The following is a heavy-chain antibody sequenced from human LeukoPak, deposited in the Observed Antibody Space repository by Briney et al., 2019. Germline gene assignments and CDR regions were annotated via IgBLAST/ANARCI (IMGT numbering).Heavy chain of an antibody. Sequence: GGSLRLSCAASGFTFSNAWMSWVRQAPGKGLEWVSSISSSSSYIYYADSVKGRFTISRDNAKNSLYLQMNSLRAEDTAVYYCARDLGATLDYWGQGTLVTVSS. J-gene: IGHJ4*02. CDR3: ARDLGATLDY. V-gene: IGHV3-21*01. CDR1: GFTFSNAW. D-gene: IGHD1-26*01. CDR2: ISSSSSYI.